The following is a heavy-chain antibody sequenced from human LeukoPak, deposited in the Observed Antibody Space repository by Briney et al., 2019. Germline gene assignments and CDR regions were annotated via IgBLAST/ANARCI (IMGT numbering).Heavy chain of an antibody. CDR2: ISYSGSS. J-gene: IGHJ4*02. V-gene: IGHV4-59*08. CDR3: ARHRDCSNGICYLSYFDA. D-gene: IGHD2-8*01. Sequence: PWETLSLTCTVSDGSISSYYWSWIRQPPGKALEWIGFISYSGSSNYNPSLKSRVTTSLDTSKNQFALKLSSVTAADTAVYYCARHRDCSNGICYLSYFDAWGQGTLVTVSS. CDR1: DGSISSYY.